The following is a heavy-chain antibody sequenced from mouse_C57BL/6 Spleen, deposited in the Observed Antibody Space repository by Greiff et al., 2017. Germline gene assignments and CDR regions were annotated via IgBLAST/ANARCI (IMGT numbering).Heavy chain of an antibody. CDR3: TTDYGSSPWFAY. CDR1: GFNIKDDY. J-gene: IGHJ3*01. Sequence: EVKLVESGAELVRPGASVKLSCTASGFNIKDDYMHWVKQRPEQGLEWIGWIDPENGDTEYASKFQGKATITADTSSNTAYLQLSSLTSEDTAVYYCTTDYGSSPWFAYWGQGTLVTVSA. V-gene: IGHV14-4*01. D-gene: IGHD1-1*01. CDR2: IDPENGDT.